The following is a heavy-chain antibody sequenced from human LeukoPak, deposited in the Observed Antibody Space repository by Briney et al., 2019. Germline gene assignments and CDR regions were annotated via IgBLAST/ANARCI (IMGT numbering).Heavy chain of an antibody. CDR2: IYPGDSNT. V-gene: IGHV5-51*01. J-gene: IGHJ4*02. D-gene: IGHD4-17*01. CDR3: ARPQYGAADY. CDR1: GYTFTNYW. Sequence: GESLKISCKGSGYTFTNYWIGWVRQMTGKGLECMGIIYPGDSNTKYSPSFQGQVTISADKSISTAYLQWSSLKASDTAMYYCARPQYGAADYWGQGTLVTVSS.